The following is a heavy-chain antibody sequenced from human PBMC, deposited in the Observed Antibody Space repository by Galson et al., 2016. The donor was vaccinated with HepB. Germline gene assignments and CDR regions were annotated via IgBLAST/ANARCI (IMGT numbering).Heavy chain of an antibody. J-gene: IGHJ4*02. V-gene: IGHV3-21*01. CDR2: ISSSSSYI. Sequence: SLRLSCAASGFTFSSYSMNWVRQAPGKGLEWVSSISSSSSYIYYADSVKGRFTISRDNAKNSLYLQMNSLRAEDTAVYYCATSPILRYFDWLRSQGHEGFDDGGQGTLVTVSS. CDR3: ATSPILRYFDWLRSQGHEGFDD. CDR1: GFTFSSYS. D-gene: IGHD3-9*01.